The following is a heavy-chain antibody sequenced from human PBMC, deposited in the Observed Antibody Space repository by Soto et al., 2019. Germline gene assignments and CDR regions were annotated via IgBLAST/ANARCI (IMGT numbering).Heavy chain of an antibody. V-gene: IGHV4-39*01. CDR3: ARQGLLWFGYYGMDV. D-gene: IGHD3-10*01. CDR1: GGSISSGGYY. CDR2: IYYSGST. J-gene: IGHJ6*02. Sequence: SETLSLTCTVSGGSISSGGYYWSWIRQHPGKGLEWIGYIYYSGSTYYNPSLKSRVTISVDTSKNQFSLKLSSVTAADTAVYYCARQGLLWFGYYGMDVWGQGTTVTVSS.